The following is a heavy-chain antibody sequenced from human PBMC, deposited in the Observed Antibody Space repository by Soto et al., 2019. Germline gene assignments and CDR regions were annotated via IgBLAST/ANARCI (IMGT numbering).Heavy chain of an antibody. CDR2: TYYRSKWYN. J-gene: IGHJ3*02. V-gene: IGHV6-1*01. CDR1: GDSVSSNSAA. Sequence: SQTLSLSCAISGDSVSSNSAACIWFCHSTSRGLEWLGRTYYRSKWYNDYAVSVKSRITINPDTSKNQFSLQLNSVTPEDTPLCYCASAGHQDAFDIWGQGTMVTGSS. CDR3: ASAGHQDAFDI.